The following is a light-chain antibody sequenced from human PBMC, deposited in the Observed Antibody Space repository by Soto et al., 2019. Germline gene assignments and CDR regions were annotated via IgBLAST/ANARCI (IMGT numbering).Light chain of an antibody. J-gene: IGKJ1*01. CDR1: QSVSDN. V-gene: IGKV3-15*01. CDR3: HQYDSRPPWT. Sequence: EIVMTQSPATISVSPGERATLSCTASQSVSDNLAWYQQQPGQAPRLLIYGTFTRPPGVPARFSGSGSGTEFTLTISSLQSDDFGIYFCHQYDSRPPWTFGQGTKVEI. CDR2: GTF.